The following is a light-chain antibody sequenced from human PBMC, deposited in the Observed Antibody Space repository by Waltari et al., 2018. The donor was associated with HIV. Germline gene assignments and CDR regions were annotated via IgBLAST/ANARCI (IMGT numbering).Light chain of an antibody. CDR3: QSPDSGTYVV. CDR1: ALPKQY. V-gene: IGLV3-25*03. Sequence: SYDLTQPPSVSVSPGQTARITCSGDALPKQYAFWYQQKPGQAPVLVIYKGSERPSGIPERFSGSSSGTTVTLTISGVQAEDEADYYCQSPDSGTYVVFGGGTKLTVL. CDR2: KGS. J-gene: IGLJ2*01.